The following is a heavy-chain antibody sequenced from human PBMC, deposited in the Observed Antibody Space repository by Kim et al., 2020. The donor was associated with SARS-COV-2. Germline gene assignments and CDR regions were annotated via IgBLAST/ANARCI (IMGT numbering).Heavy chain of an antibody. J-gene: IGHJ5*02. CDR2: FDPEDGET. Sequence: ASVKVSCKVSGYTLTELSMHWVRQAPGKGLEWMGGFDPEDGETIYAQKFQGRVTMTEDTSTDTAYMELSSLRSEDTAVYYCATDVAHGGWFDPWGQGTLVTVSS. CDR1: GYTLTELS. V-gene: IGHV1-24*01. CDR3: ATDVAHGGWFDP. D-gene: IGHD2-15*01.